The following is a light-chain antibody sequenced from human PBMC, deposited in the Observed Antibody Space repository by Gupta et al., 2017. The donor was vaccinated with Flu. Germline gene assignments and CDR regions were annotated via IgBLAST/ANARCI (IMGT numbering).Light chain of an antibody. J-gene: IGKJ5*01. Sequence: ERARVSCWARLSLSSICLAWYRQKPGQGPRLIIYGACSTTTGIRDRFRGSGSGAEFTLTLSRLGPEAVAVYFCQQYDSGPRTFGRGTRLEIK. CDR2: GAC. V-gene: IGKV3-20*01. CDR1: LSLSSIC. CDR3: QQYDSGPRT.